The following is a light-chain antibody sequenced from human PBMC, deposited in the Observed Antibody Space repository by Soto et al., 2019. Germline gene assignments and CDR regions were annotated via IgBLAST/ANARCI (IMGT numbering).Light chain of an antibody. CDR1: QSISSW. CDR2: KAS. CDR3: QQYNGNWT. J-gene: IGKJ1*01. Sequence: DIQMTQSPSTLSASVGDRVTITCRASQSISSWLAWYQQKPGTAPKLLIYKASTLQSGVPSRFSGSGSGTEFTLAISSLQPDDSATYYCQQYNGNWTFGQGSKVEIK. V-gene: IGKV1-5*03.